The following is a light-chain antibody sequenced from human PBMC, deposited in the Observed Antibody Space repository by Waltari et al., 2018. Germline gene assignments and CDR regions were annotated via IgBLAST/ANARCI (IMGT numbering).Light chain of an antibody. CDR1: QSVRSF. V-gene: IGKV3-11*01. Sequence: DIVLTQSPATVSLSPGERATLSCRPSQSVRSFVARYHQKPGQPPRLLIADASNRASGISDRITASGSGLDFTLTISSLEPEDVGVYYCQQRDNWPWTFGQGTKVEIK. CDR2: DAS. CDR3: QQRDNWPWT. J-gene: IGKJ1*01.